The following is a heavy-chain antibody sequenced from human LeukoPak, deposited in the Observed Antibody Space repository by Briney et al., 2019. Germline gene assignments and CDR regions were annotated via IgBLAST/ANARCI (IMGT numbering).Heavy chain of an antibody. D-gene: IGHD2-15*01. J-gene: IGHJ4*02. CDR1: GFTFSSYA. CDR2: IKQDGSEK. CDR3: ARLVAATAYFDY. Sequence: GGSLRLSCAASGFTFSSYAMSWVRQAPGKGLEWVANIKQDGSEKYYVDSVKGRFTISRDNAKNSLYLQMNSLRAEDTAVYYCARLVAATAYFDYWGQGTLVTVSS. V-gene: IGHV3-7*01.